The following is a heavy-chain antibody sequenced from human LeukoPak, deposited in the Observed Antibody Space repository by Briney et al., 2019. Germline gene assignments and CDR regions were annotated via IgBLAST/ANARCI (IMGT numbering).Heavy chain of an antibody. Sequence: SQTLSLTCTVSGGSINSGDYYWSWIRQPPGKGLEWIGYIYYSGSTYYNPSLKSRVTISIDTSKNQFSLKLSSVTAADTAVYYCARHFGVLGGAFDIWGQGTMVTVSS. D-gene: IGHD3-16*01. V-gene: IGHV4-30-4*08. J-gene: IGHJ3*02. CDR2: IYYSGST. CDR1: GGSINSGDYY. CDR3: ARHFGVLGGAFDI.